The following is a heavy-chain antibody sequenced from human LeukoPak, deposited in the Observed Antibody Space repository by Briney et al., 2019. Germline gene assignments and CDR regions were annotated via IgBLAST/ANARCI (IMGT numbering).Heavy chain of an antibody. CDR3: ARGADSSGYYSIFYFDY. Sequence: RSETLSLTCTVSGGSISSYYWNWIRQPPGKGLEWIGYIYYSGSTNYNPSLKSRVTISVDTSKNQFSLKLSSVTAADTAVYYCARGADSSGYYSIFYFDYWGQGTLVTVSS. CDR1: GGSISSYY. D-gene: IGHD3-22*01. CDR2: IYYSGST. V-gene: IGHV4-59*01. J-gene: IGHJ4*02.